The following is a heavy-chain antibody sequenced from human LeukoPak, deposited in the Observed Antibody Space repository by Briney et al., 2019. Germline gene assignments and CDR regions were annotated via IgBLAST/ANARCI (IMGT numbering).Heavy chain of an antibody. J-gene: IGHJ4*02. Sequence: PSETLSLTCVISGGSVSSGSYYWSWIRQPPGKGLEWIGYIDYSGSTNYNPSLKSRVTISVDTSKNQFSLKLSSVTAADTAVYYCARARVYSSTWSEFDYWGQGTLVTVSS. CDR3: ARARVYSSTWSEFDY. CDR1: GGSVSSGSYY. V-gene: IGHV4-61*01. CDR2: IDYSGST. D-gene: IGHD6-13*01.